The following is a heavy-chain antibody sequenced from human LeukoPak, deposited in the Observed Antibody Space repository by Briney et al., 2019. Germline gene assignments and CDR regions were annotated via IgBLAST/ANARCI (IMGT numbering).Heavy chain of an antibody. D-gene: IGHD6-19*01. CDR2: ISTIGSII. Sequence: GGSLRLSCAASGFTFRSDEMNWVRQAPGKGLEWLSYISTIGSIIYYADSVKGRFTISRDNAKNSLYLQMNSLRAEDTAVYYCARGLITEGDTSGWYIRSGMDVWGQGTTVTVSS. CDR3: ARGLITEGDTSGWYIRSGMDV. J-gene: IGHJ6*02. V-gene: IGHV3-48*03. CDR1: GFTFRSDE.